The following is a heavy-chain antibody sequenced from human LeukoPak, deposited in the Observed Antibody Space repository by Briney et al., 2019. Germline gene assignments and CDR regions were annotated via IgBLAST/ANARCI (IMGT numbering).Heavy chain of an antibody. CDR3: AKGPLRGTAAAIDY. D-gene: IGHD2-2*01. J-gene: IGHJ4*02. Sequence: GGSLRLSCAASGFTFNNYGMHWVRQAPGKGLEWVAVISYDGRNKHYPDSVKGRFTISRDISTDTLWLQMDSLRTEDTVLYYCAKGPLRGTAAAIDYWVQGTLVTVSS. CDR2: ISYDGRNK. CDR1: GFTFNNYG. V-gene: IGHV3-30*18.